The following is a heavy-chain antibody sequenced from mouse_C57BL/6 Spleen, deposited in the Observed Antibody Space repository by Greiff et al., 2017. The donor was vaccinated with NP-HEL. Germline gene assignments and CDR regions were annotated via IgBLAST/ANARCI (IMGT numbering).Heavy chain of an antibody. D-gene: IGHD2-3*01. CDR1: GFNIKDYY. V-gene: IGHV14-2*01. CDR2: IDPEDGET. Sequence: EVQLQQSGAELVKPGASVKLSCTASGFNIKDYYMHWVKQRTEQGLEWIGRIDPEDGETKYAPKFQGKATITADTSSNTADLQLSSLTSEDTAVYYCASPSDGYYVGAWFAYWGQGTLVTVSA. CDR3: ASPSDGYYVGAWFAY. J-gene: IGHJ3*01.